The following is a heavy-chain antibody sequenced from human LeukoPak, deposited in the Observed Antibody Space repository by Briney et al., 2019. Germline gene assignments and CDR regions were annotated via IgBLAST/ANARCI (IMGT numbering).Heavy chain of an antibody. J-gene: IGHJ4*02. V-gene: IGHV3-7*01. CDR2: IKQDGSEK. CDR1: GFTFSSYW. Sequence: GGSLRLSCAASGFTFSSYWMSWVRQAPGKGLEWVANIKQDGSEKYYVDSVKGRFTISRDNAKNSLYLQMNSLRAEDTAVYYCARIRGYSYGNRSDFWGQGTLVTVSS. D-gene: IGHD5-18*01. CDR3: ARIRGYSYGNRSDF.